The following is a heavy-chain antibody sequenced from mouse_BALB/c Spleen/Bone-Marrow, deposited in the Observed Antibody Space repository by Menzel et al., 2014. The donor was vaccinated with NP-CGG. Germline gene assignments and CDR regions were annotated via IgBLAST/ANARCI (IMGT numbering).Heavy chain of an antibody. CDR2: ISSGSSTI. V-gene: IGHV5-17*02. J-gene: IGHJ1*01. Sequence: EVKLMESGGGLVQPGGSRRLSCAASGFTFSSFGMHWVRQAPEKGLEWVAYISSGSSTIFYVDTVKGRFTISRDNPKNTLFLQMTSPRSEDTAMYYCTRGGNWDDFDVWGAGTTVTVSS. CDR1: GFTFSSFG. D-gene: IGHD4-1*01. CDR3: TRGGNWDDFDV.